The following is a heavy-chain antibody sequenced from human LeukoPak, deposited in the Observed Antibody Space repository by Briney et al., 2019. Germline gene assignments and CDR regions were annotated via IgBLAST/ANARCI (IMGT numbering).Heavy chain of an antibody. Sequence: SETLSLTCAVYGGSFSGHYWTWIRQPPGKGLEWIGEINHSGSTNYNPSLKSRVTLSVDTSKNQFSLKLSSVTAADTAVYYCARYTRSSGRDGDAFDIWGQGTMVTVSS. V-gene: IGHV4-34*01. CDR1: GGSFSGHY. J-gene: IGHJ3*02. D-gene: IGHD6-19*01. CDR3: ARYTRSSGRDGDAFDI. CDR2: INHSGST.